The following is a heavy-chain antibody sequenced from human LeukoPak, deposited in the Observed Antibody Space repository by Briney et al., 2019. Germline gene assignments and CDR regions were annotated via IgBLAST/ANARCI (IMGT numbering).Heavy chain of an antibody. CDR2: ISSSTYI. Sequence: GGSLRLSCAASGFTFSSYSMNWVRQAPGKGLEWVSSISSSTYIHYADSVQGRFTISRDNSKSTLYLQMNSLRAEDTAVYYCAKDWGTTGTTGWLFDNWGQGTLVTVSS. J-gene: IGHJ4*02. CDR1: GFTFSSYS. V-gene: IGHV3-21*01. CDR3: AKDWGTTGTTGWLFDN. D-gene: IGHD1-1*01.